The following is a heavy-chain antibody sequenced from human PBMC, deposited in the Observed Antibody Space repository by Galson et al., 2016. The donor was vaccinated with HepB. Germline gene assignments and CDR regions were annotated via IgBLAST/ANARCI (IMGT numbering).Heavy chain of an antibody. CDR2: IKQDGSEK. J-gene: IGHJ5*02. V-gene: IGHV3-7*01. CDR1: GDSISGSTYY. Sequence: ETLSLTCTVSGDSISGSTYYWGWIRQPPGKGLEWVANIKQDGSEKYYVDSVKSRFTISRDNAKNSLYLQMNSLRAEDTAVYYCARDGPYSSSVYNWFDPWGQGTLVTVSS. CDR3: ARDGPYSSSVYNWFDP. D-gene: IGHD6-13*01.